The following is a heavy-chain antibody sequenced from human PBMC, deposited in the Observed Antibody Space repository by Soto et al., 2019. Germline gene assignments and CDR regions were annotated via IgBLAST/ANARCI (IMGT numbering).Heavy chain of an antibody. D-gene: IGHD3-9*01. J-gene: IGHJ4*02. V-gene: IGHV1-69*12. CDR2: IIPIFGTA. Sequence: QVQLVQSGAEVKKPGSSVKVSCKASGGTFSSYAISWVRQAPGQGLEWMGGIIPIFGTANYAQKFQGRVTIXADPSXXTAYMELSSLRSEDTAVYYCANTAGYFDWLLPYGYWGQGTLVTVSS. CDR3: ANTAGYFDWLLPYGY. CDR1: GGTFSSYA.